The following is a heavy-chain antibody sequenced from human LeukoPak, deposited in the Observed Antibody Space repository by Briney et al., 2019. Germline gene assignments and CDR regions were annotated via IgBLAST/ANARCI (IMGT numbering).Heavy chain of an antibody. CDR2: ISYDGSNK. D-gene: IGHD2-2*01. Sequence: GRSLRLSCAASGFTFSSYAMHWVRQAPGKGLEWVAVISYDGSNKYYADSVKGRFTISRDNSKNTLYLQMNSLRAEDTAVYYCAKDSLPYCSSTSCCPVDYWGQGTLVTVSS. CDR3: AKDSLPYCSSTSCCPVDY. J-gene: IGHJ4*02. CDR1: GFTFSSYA. V-gene: IGHV3-30-3*01.